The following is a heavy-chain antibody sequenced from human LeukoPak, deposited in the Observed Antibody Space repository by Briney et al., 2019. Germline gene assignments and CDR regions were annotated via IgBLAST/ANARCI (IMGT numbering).Heavy chain of an antibody. CDR1: GFTFSNYY. J-gene: IGHJ4*02. CDR3: ARDQGENYDSSGYYPY. V-gene: IGHV3-11*06. Sequence: GGSLRLSCAASGFTFSNYYMSWIRQAPGKGLEWVSYISGSSGSTNYADSVMGRFTISRDNGKNSLYLQMNSLRAKDTAVYYCARDQGENYDSSGYYPYWGQGTLVTVSS. D-gene: IGHD3-22*01. CDR2: ISGSSGST.